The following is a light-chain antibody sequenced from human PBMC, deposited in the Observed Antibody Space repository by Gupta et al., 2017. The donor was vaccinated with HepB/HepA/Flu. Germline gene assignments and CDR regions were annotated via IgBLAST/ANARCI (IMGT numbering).Light chain of an antibody. CDR2: DAS. CDR3: QQRSNWPPYT. Sequence: EIGLTQSPGTLSLPPGERATLSCRASQSVSTYLAWYQQKPGQAPRLLIYDASNRATGIPARFSGSGFGTDFTLTISSLEPEDFAVYYCQQRSNWPPYTFGQGTKLEIK. CDR1: QSVSTY. V-gene: IGKV3-11*01. J-gene: IGKJ2*01.